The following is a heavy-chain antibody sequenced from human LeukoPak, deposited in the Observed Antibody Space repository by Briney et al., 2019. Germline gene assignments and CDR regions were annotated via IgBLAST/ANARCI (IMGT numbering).Heavy chain of an antibody. V-gene: IGHV4-61*01. CDR2: IYYSGST. J-gene: IGHJ6*02. CDR3: AREDRYYYGMDV. Sequence: PSETLSLTCAVSGGSVSSGSYYWSWVRQPPGKGLEWIGYIYYSGSTNYNPSLKSRVTISVDTSKNQFSLRLSSVTAADTAVYYCAREDRYYYGMDVWGQGTTVTVSS. CDR1: GGSVSSGSYY.